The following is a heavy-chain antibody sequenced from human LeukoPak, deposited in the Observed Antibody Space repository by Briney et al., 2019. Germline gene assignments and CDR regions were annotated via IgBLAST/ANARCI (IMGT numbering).Heavy chain of an antibody. CDR1: GGSISSYY. Sequence: SETLSLTCTVSGGSISSYYWSWIRQPPGKGLEWIGSIYYSGSTYYNPSLKSRVTISVDTSKNQFSLKLSSVTAADTAVYYCARLLVPADPWFDPWGQGTLVTVSS. J-gene: IGHJ5*02. CDR2: IYYSGST. V-gene: IGHV4-39*01. CDR3: ARLLVPADPWFDP. D-gene: IGHD2-2*01.